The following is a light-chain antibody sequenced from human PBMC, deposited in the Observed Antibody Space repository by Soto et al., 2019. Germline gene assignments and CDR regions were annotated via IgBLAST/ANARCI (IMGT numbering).Light chain of an antibody. CDR3: CSYATGGTLV. V-gene: IGLV2-23*02. CDR1: STDIESYNF. CDR2: EVA. Sequence: QPVLPQPSSGSGSPGRSITITCIGSSTDIESYNFVSWYQIHPGKAPKLIIFEVANRPSDVSLRFSGSKSGNTASLTISSLQAEDEADYHCCSYATGGTLVFGGGTKVTVL. J-gene: IGLJ3*02.